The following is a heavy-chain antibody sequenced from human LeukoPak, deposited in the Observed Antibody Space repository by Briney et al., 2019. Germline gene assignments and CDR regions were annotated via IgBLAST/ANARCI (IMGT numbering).Heavy chain of an antibody. J-gene: IGHJ3*02. D-gene: IGHD1-26*01. Sequence: ASVKVSCKASGYTFTSYYMHWVRQAPGQGLEWMGIINPSGGSTSYAQKFQGRVTMTRDTSTSTVYMELSSLRSEDTAVYYCASRDREPDAFDIWGQGTMVTVSS. CDR3: ASRDREPDAFDI. CDR1: GYTFTSYY. V-gene: IGHV1-46*01. CDR2: INPSGGST.